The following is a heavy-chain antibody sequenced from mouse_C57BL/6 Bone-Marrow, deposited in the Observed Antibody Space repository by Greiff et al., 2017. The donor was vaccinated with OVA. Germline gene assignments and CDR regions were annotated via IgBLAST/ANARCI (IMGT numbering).Heavy chain of an antibody. V-gene: IGHV1-7*01. D-gene: IGHD2-1*01. CDR1: GYTFTSYW. J-gene: IGHJ3*01. CDR3: ARVYYGNYEGFAY. CDR2: INPSSGYT. Sequence: VQLKESGAELAKPGASVKLSCKASGYTFTSYWMHWVKQRPGQGLEWIGYINPSSGYTKYNQKFKDKATLTADKSSSTAYMQLSSLTYEDSAVYYCARVYYGNYEGFAYWGQGTLVTVSA.